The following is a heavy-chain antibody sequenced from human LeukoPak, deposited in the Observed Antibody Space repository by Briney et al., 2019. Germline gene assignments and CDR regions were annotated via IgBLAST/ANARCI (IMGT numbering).Heavy chain of an antibody. J-gene: IGHJ6*03. V-gene: IGHV4-39*07. CDR3: AREGQWLAYYYYYYYMDV. CDR2: IYHSGST. D-gene: IGHD6-19*01. Sequence: SETLSLTCTVSGGSISSSSYYWGWIRQPPGKGLEWIGSIYHSGSTYYNPSLKSRVTILVDTSKNQFSLKLSSVTAADTAVYYCAREGQWLAYYYYYYYMDVWGKGTTVTISS. CDR1: GGSISSSSYY.